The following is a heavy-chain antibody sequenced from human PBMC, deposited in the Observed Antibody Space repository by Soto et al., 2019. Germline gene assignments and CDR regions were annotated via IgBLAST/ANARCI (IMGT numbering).Heavy chain of an antibody. D-gene: IGHD3-10*01. CDR2: INPNSGGT. V-gene: IGHV1-2*02. CDR1: GYTFTGYY. CDR3: ARDRFVAPFGDHYYYYGMDV. Sequence: ASVKVSCKASGYTFTGYYMHWVRQAPGQGLEWMGWINPNSGGTNYAQKFQGRVTMTRDTSISTAYMELSRLRSDDTAVYCCARDRFVAPFGDHYYYYGMDVWGQGTTVTASS. J-gene: IGHJ6*02.